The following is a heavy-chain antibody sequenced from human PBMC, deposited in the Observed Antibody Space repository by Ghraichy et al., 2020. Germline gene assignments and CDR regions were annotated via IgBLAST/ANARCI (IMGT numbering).Heavy chain of an antibody. D-gene: IGHD6-19*01. V-gene: IGHV4-30-4*01. CDR3: ARASHFGSGRWESFRRNWFDP. J-gene: IGHJ5*02. Sequence: SETLSLTCTVSGGSISSGNYYWSWIRQPPGKGLEWIGYIYYSGTTYYNPSLKSRITISIDTSKNQFSLKLTSVTAADTAVYYCARASHFGSGRWESFRRNWFDPWGQGTLVTVSS. CDR1: GGSISSGNYY. CDR2: IYYSGTT.